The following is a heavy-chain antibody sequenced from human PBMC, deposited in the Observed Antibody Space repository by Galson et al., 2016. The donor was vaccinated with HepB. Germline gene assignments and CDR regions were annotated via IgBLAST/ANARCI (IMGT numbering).Heavy chain of an antibody. CDR2: IYYRGST. J-gene: IGHJ4*02. V-gene: IGHV4-59*01. D-gene: IGHD6-6*01. CDR3: ARGGSYSSSSVYFDY. Sequence: ETLSLTCTVSGGSMDNYYWSWIRQSPGKGPEWIGFIYYRGSTNYNPSLKSRVAISVDTSKNQFSLKLSSVTAADTAVYYCARGGSYSSSSVYFDYWGPGILVTVSS. CDR1: GGSMDNYY.